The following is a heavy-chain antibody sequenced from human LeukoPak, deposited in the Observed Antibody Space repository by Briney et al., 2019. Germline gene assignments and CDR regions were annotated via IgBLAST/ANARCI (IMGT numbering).Heavy chain of an antibody. CDR1: GFTVSSNY. CDR2: IFSDGRT. V-gene: IGHV3-66*01. J-gene: IGHJ4*02. Sequence: GGSLRLSCAASGFTVSSNYMSWVRQAPGKGLEWVSVIFSDGRTYYADSVKGRFTISRDYSKNTLYLQMNSLRAEDTAVYYCARDDTTWYYFDYWGQGTLVTVSS. CDR3: ARDDTTWYYFDY. D-gene: IGHD1-14*01.